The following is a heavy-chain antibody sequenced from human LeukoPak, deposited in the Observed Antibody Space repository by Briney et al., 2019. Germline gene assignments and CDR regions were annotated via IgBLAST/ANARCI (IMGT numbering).Heavy chain of an antibody. CDR1: GGSITSGTCY. CDR3: ARAKMVFGYYYDRSRNYFDY. Sequence: SQTLSLTCTVSGGSITSGTCYWSWIRQHPGKGLELIGYIYYSGSAYYNSSLKSRITMSVDTSKSQFSLKLSSVTAADTAVYYCARAKMVFGYYYDRSRNYFDYWGQGTLVTVSS. V-gene: IGHV4-31*03. CDR2: IYYSGSA. D-gene: IGHD3-22*01. J-gene: IGHJ4*02.